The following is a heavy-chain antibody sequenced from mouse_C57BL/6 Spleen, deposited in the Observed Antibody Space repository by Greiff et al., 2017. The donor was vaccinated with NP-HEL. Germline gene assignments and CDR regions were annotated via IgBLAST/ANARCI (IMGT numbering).Heavy chain of an antibody. CDR3: TRDQFAY. Sequence: VQLQQSGAELVRPGTSVKVSCKASGYAFPNYLLEWVKQRPGQGLEWIGEINPGSGCTNYNEKFKDKATLTADKSSSIAYMQLSSLTSKDSEVYNSTRDQFAYRGQGTLVTVSA. CDR1: GYAFPNYL. CDR2: INPGSGCT. J-gene: IGHJ3*01. V-gene: IGHV1-54*01.